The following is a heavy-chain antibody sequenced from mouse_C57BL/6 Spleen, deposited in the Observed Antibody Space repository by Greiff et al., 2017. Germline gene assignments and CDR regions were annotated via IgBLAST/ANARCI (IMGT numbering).Heavy chain of an antibody. D-gene: IGHD1-1*01. CDR3: ARSYGSKGLDY. CDR1: GYTFTSYW. CDR2: IYPSDSET. Sequence: QVQLQQPGAELVRPGSSVKLSCKASGYTFTSYWMDWVRQRPGQGLEWIGNIYPSDSETNYNQKFKDKATLTVAKSSSTAYMHLISLTSEGSAVYYCARSYGSKGLDYWGQGTTLTVSS. J-gene: IGHJ2*01. V-gene: IGHV1-61*01.